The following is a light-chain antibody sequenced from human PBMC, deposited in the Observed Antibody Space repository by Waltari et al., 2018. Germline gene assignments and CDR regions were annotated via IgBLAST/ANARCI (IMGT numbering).Light chain of an antibody. CDR2: EAT. Sequence: QSALIQPPSASGSPGQSVTISCAGTSSDVGSYNYVSWYQQLPGKAPQLIIYEATKRPSGVPDRFSGSKSGNTASLTSSGLQAEDETDYYCSSYAGDNSWVFGGGTKLTVL. CDR3: SSYAGDNSWV. J-gene: IGLJ3*02. V-gene: IGLV2-8*01. CDR1: SSDVGSYNY.